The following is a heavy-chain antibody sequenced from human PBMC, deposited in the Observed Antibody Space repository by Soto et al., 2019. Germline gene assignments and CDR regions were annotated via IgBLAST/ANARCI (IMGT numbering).Heavy chain of an antibody. CDR2: IYYSGST. CDR1: GGSISSSSYY. J-gene: IGHJ4*02. Sequence: SETLSLTCTVSGGSISSSSYYWGWIRQPPGRGLEWIGSIYYSGSTYYNPSLKSRVTISVDTSKNQFSLKLSSVTAADTAVYYCARQGPHGANWVRYFDSWGQGTLVTVSS. V-gene: IGHV4-39*01. CDR3: ARQGPHGANWVRYFDS. D-gene: IGHD7-27*01.